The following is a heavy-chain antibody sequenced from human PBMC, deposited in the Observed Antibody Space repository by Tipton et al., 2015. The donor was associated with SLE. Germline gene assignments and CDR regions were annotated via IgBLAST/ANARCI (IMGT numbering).Heavy chain of an antibody. CDR1: GFTFSNYG. V-gene: IGHV3-30*19. J-gene: IGHJ4*02. D-gene: IGHD2-15*01. CDR2: ISYDGSNK. CDR3: ARNNIVVVVAASHIDY. Sequence: SLRLSCAASGFTFSNYGMHWVRQAPGKGLEWVAVISYDGSNKYYADSVKGRFTISRDNSKNTLYLQMNSLRAEDTAVYYCARNNIVVVVAASHIDYWGQGTLVTVSS.